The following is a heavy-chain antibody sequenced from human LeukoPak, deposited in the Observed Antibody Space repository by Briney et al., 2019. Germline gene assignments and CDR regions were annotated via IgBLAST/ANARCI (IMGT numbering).Heavy chain of an antibody. CDR1: GFTFSSYS. CDR2: ISGSSSYI. V-gene: IGHV3-21*01. Sequence: GGSLRLSCAASGFTFSSYSMNWVRQAPGKGLEWVSSISGSSSYIYYADSVKGRFTISRDNAKNSLYLQMNSLRAEDTAVHYCARKFDGGGPDYWGQGTLVTVSS. D-gene: IGHD3-3*01. J-gene: IGHJ4*02. CDR3: ARKFDGGGPDY.